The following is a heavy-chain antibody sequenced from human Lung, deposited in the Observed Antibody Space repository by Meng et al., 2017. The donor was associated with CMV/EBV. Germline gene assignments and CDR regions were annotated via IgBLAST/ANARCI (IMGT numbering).Heavy chain of an antibody. Sequence: SVKVSCKASGDMFSTYAITWVRQAPGQGLEWMGELIPILNAPNYAQKFQGRVRITADKSTTTADMELSSLRSDDTAVYYCARALREYSSSSSESWGQGTLVTVSS. CDR2: LIPILNAP. J-gene: IGHJ5*02. CDR3: ARALREYSSSSSES. CDR1: GDMFSTYA. V-gene: IGHV1-69*10. D-gene: IGHD6-6*01.